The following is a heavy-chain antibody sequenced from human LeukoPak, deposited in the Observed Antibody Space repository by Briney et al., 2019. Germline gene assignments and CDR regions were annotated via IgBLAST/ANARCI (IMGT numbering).Heavy chain of an antibody. CDR1: GFTFSSYW. J-gene: IGHJ6*02. Sequence: PGGSLRLSCAASGFTFSSYWMSWVRQAPGKGLEWVANIKQDGSEKYYVDSVKGRFTISRDNAKNSLYLQMNSLRADDTALYYCAKQSNDFWSGYSAPPGYGMDVWGQGTTVTVSS. V-gene: IGHV3-7*03. D-gene: IGHD3-3*01. CDR2: IKQDGSEK. CDR3: AKQSNDFWSGYSAPPGYGMDV.